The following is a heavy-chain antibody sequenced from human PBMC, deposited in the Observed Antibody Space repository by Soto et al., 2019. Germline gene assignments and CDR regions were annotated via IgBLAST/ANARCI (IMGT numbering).Heavy chain of an antibody. J-gene: IGHJ4*02. V-gene: IGHV1-18*01. Sequence: ASVKVSCKASGYTFTSYGISWVRQAPGQGLEWMGWISAYNGNTNYAQKLQGRVTMTTDTSTSTAYMELRSLRSDDTAVYYCARAPSGSYYYDSSGYLDYWGQGTLVTVSS. D-gene: IGHD3-22*01. CDR1: GYTFTSYG. CDR3: ARAPSGSYYYDSSGYLDY. CDR2: ISAYNGNT.